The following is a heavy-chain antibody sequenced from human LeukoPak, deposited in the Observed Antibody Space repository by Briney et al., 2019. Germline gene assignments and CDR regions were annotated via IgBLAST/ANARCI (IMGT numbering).Heavy chain of an antibody. CDR2: IDWDEDK. Sequence: SGPTLLHPTPTLTLTFTFSGFSLSTSGMCVRWIRQPQGKALEWLTLIDWDEDKYYSTSLKTRITISKYTSKNQVVLTMTNMDPVDTATYYCARIPPMVRGIIRYFDYWGQGTLVTVSS. CDR1: GFSLSTSGMC. V-gene: IGHV2-70*01. D-gene: IGHD3-10*01. CDR3: ARIPPMVRGIIRYFDY. J-gene: IGHJ4*02.